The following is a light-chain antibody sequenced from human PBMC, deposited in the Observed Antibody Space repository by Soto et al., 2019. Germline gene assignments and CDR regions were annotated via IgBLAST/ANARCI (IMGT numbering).Light chain of an antibody. Sequence: EIVLTQSPGTVSLSPGERATLSCRASQSVSSTYVAWYQQKSGQAPRLLIYGASSRATGIPDRFSGSGSGTDFTLTISRLEPEDFAVYYCHQYVSSWTFGQGTKVDSK. CDR1: QSVSSTY. CDR3: HQYVSSWT. CDR2: GAS. V-gene: IGKV3-20*01. J-gene: IGKJ1*01.